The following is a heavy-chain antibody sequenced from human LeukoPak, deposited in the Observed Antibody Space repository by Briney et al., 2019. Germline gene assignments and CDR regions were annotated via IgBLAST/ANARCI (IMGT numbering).Heavy chain of an antibody. CDR3: ARRAAAVGTYYMDV. V-gene: IGHV4-59*01. Sequence: SETLSPTCTVSGGSISPYYWTWIRQPPGNGLEWIGYIYYSGGTNYNASLNSRVTMSVDTSKNQFSLKLTSVTAADTAVYYCARRAAAVGTYYMDVWGKGTTVTVSS. CDR2: IYYSGGT. J-gene: IGHJ6*03. D-gene: IGHD6-13*01. CDR1: GGSISPYY.